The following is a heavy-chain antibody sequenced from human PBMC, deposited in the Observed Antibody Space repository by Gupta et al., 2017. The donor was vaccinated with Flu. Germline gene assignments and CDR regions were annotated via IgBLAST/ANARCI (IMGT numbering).Heavy chain of an antibody. J-gene: IGHJ4*02. CDR1: GFTFRNAW. V-gene: IGHV3-15*01. CDR2: IRSKTDGGTT. Sequence: EVQLVEPGGGLVKHGGSLRLSCAVSGFTFRNAWMTWVRQAPGKGLEWVGRIRSKTDGGTTDYAAPVKGRFTISRDDAKNTLYLQMNSVKTEDTAVYYCITDVGTGYSSNPFDYWGQGTLVTVSS. CDR3: ITDVGTGYSSNPFDY. D-gene: IGHD6-13*01.